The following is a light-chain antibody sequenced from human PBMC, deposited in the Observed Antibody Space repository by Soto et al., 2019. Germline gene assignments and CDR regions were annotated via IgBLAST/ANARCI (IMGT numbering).Light chain of an antibody. CDR2: EVV. Sequence: QSALTQPPSASGSPGQSVTISCTGTKSDIGVYDFVSWYQHHPGKAPRLIIYEVVQRPSGVPDRFSGSKSGISASLAISGLRSEDEAEYYCAAWDDRLRGWVFGGGTKVTVL. CDR1: KSDIGVYDF. J-gene: IGLJ3*02. CDR3: AAWDDRLRGWV. V-gene: IGLV2-8*01.